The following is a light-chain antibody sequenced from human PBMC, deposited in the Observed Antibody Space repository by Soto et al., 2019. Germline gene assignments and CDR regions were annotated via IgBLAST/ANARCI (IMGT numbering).Light chain of an antibody. CDR3: QQYNSYSET. Sequence: DIQMTKSPSTLSASVGDRVTITCLASQSISAWLAWYQQKAGKAPKLLIYEASTLGSGDTSRFSGSGSGTEFTLTVSSLQYDDFATYYCQQYNSYSETVGQGTKVDI. V-gene: IGKV1-5*03. J-gene: IGKJ1*01. CDR2: EAS. CDR1: QSISAW.